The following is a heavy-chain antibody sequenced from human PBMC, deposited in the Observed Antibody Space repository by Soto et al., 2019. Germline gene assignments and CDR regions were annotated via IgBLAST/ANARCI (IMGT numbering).Heavy chain of an antibody. CDR3: ATSKGFCSGGRCYVAFDV. J-gene: IGHJ3*01. D-gene: IGHD2-15*01. CDR2: MYPGDSDT. V-gene: IGHV5-51*01. CDR1: GYRFISDW. Sequence: GESLKISCKASGYRFISDWIGWVRQMPGKGLEWMGIMYPGDSDTRYSPSFQGQVTISADKSISTAYLQWASLKASDTAKYFCATSKGFCSGGRCYVAFDVWGQGTMVTV.